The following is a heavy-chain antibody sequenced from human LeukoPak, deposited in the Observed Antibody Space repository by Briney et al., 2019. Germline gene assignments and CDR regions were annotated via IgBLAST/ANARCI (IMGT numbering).Heavy chain of an antibody. CDR3: ARADYGGNPTTDY. V-gene: IGHV1-69*13. Sequence: EASVKVSCKASGGTFSSYAISWVRQAPGQGLEWMGGIIPIFGTANYAQKFQGRVTITADESTSTAYMELSSLRSEDTAVYYCARADYGGNPTTDYWGQGTLVTVPS. J-gene: IGHJ4*02. CDR1: GGTFSSYA. CDR2: IIPIFGTA. D-gene: IGHD4-23*01.